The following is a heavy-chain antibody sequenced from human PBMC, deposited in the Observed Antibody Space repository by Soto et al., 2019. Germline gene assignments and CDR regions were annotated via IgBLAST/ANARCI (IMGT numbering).Heavy chain of an antibody. V-gene: IGHV4-59*01. D-gene: IGHD6-6*01. CDR3: ARDVGIAARYRYMDV. J-gene: IGHJ6*03. Sequence: SETLSLTCTVSGGSISSYYWSWIRQPPGKGLEWIGYIYYSGSTNYNPSLKSRVTISVDTSKNQFSLKLSSVTAADTAVYYCARDVGIAARYRYMDVWGKGTTSPSP. CDR1: GGSISSYY. CDR2: IYYSGST.